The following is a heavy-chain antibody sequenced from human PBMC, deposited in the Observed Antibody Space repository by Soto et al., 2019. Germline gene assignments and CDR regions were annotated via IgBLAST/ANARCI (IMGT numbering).Heavy chain of an antibody. CDR1: GFTFSNYW. Sequence: GGSLRLSCAASGFTFSNYWMHWVRQAPGKGLVWVSRISSDGSITNDADSVKDRFTISRDNAKNTLYLQMNSLRVEDTAVYYCARDPRSISYFDSWGQGTVLTVS. D-gene: IGHD3-3*02. J-gene: IGHJ4*02. CDR3: ARDPRSISYFDS. CDR2: ISSDGSIT. V-gene: IGHV3-74*01.